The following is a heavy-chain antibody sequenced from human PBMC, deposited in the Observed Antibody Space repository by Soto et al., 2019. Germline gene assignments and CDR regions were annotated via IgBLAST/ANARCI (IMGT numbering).Heavy chain of an antibody. V-gene: IGHV5-51*01. CDR3: ARVLYCGGDCYSNAFDI. D-gene: IGHD2-21*02. J-gene: IGHJ3*02. CDR2: IYPGDSDT. CDR1: GYSFTSYW. Sequence: GESLKISCKGSGYSFTSYWIGWVRQMPGKGLEWMGIIYPGDSDTRYSPSFQGQVTISADKSISTAYLQWSSLKASDTATYYCARVLYCGGDCYSNAFDIWGQGTMVTVSS.